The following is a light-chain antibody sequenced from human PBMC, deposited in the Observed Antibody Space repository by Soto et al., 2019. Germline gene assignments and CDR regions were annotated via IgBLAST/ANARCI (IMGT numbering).Light chain of an antibody. J-gene: IGLJ1*01. CDR2: GVT. V-gene: IGLV2-14*01. Sequence: QSALTQPASVSGSPGQSSTISCTGTRSDVGGYNYVSWYQQHPGIAPKLLIYGVTNRPSGVSTRFSGSKSGNTASLTISGLQAEDEADYHGSSFTSASTLLYLFGTGTKLIVL. CDR1: RSDVGGYNY. CDR3: SSFTSASTLLYL.